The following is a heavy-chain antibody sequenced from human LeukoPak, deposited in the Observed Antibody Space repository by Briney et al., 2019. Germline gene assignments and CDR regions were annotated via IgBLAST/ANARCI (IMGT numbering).Heavy chain of an antibody. D-gene: IGHD6-19*01. CDR3: ARDVGITVADSFDP. CDR2: ISINRGNT. V-gene: IGHV1-18*01. Sequence: VASVKVSCKASGGTFSSYAISWVRQAPGQGLEWMGWISINRGNTNYAQKFQGRVSMTTDTSTSTAYMELRGLRSDDTAMYYCARDVGITVADSFDPWGQGTLATVSS. J-gene: IGHJ5*02. CDR1: GGTFSSYA.